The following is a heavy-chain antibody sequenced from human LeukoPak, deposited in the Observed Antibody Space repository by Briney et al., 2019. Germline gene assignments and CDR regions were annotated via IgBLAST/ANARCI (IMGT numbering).Heavy chain of an antibody. Sequence: GASVKVPCEASGGTFSSYAISWVRQAPGHGLEWMGGIIPIFGTANYAQKFQGRVTITADKSTSTAYMELSSLRSEDTAVYYCARDYSGDYYGSGSYYYFDYWGQGTLVTVSS. J-gene: IGHJ4*02. V-gene: IGHV1-69*06. D-gene: IGHD3-10*01. CDR1: GGTFSSYA. CDR3: ARDYSGDYYGSGSYYYFDY. CDR2: IIPIFGTA.